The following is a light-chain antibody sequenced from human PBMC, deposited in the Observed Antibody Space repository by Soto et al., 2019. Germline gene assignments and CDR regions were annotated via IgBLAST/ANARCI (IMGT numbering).Light chain of an antibody. Sequence: SVLTQPPSVSGAPGQKVTISCTRSSSNIGAAYDVHWYQHLPGTAPKLLIYGNNNPPSGVPDRFSGSKSVTSASLAITGLPAEDEADYYCQSYDSSLSGWVFGGGTKLTVL. CDR2: GNN. CDR3: QSYDSSLSGWV. V-gene: IGLV1-40*01. J-gene: IGLJ3*02. CDR1: SSNIGAAYD.